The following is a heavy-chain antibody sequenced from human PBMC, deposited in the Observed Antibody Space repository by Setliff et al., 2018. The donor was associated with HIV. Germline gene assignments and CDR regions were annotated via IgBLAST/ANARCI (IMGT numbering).Heavy chain of an antibody. CDR2: IHYDEGT. CDR1: GDSATNSRYY. Sequence: SETLSLTCTVSGDSATNSRYYWAWIRQPPGKGLEYIGSIHYDEGTYYNPSLKSRVTISLDTSKDQFSLNLTSVTAADTAVYYCANWNTTVDADSWGQGTLVTVSS. J-gene: IGHJ4*02. CDR3: ANWNTTVDADS. D-gene: IGHD1-1*01. V-gene: IGHV4-39*01.